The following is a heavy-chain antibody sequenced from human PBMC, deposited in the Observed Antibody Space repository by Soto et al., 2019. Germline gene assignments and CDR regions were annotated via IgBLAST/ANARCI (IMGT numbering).Heavy chain of an antibody. Sequence: EVQLVESGGGLVKPGGSLRLSCAASGFTFSSYSMNWVRQAPGKGLEWVSSISSSSSYIYYADSVKGRLTISRDNAKNSLYLQMNSLRAEDTAVYYCARDRPQTCSGGSCYLSSTFDYWGQGTLVTVSS. V-gene: IGHV3-21*01. CDR3: ARDRPQTCSGGSCYLSSTFDY. CDR1: GFTFSSYS. D-gene: IGHD2-15*01. J-gene: IGHJ4*02. CDR2: ISSSSSYI.